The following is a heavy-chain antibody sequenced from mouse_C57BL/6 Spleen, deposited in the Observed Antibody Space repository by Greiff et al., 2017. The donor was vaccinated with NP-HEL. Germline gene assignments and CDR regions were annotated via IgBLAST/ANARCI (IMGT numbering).Heavy chain of an antibody. V-gene: IGHV1-82*01. CDR2: IYPGDGDT. J-gene: IGHJ4*01. CDR1: GYAFSSSW. CDR3: ARWAGRGAMDY. Sequence: QVQLKESGPELVKPGASVKISCKASGYAFSSSWMNWVKQRPGKGLEWIGRIYPGDGDTNYNGKFKGKATLTADKSSSTAYMQLSSLTSEDSAVYFCARWAGRGAMDYWGQGTSVTVSS. D-gene: IGHD3-3*01.